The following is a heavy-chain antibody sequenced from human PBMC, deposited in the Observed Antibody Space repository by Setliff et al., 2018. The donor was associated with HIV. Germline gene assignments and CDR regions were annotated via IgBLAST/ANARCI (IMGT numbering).Heavy chain of an antibody. Sequence: TLSLTCTVSAYSINSDYYWAWIRQSPGRGLESPGRGLEWIGHIFHSGSTYYNPSLKNRVSMSIDTSQNQFSLRLSSVTAADTAVYYCTRVDHDILTGYLFFGPWGQGTLVTVSS. D-gene: IGHD3-9*01. CDR2: IFHSGST. J-gene: IGHJ5*02. V-gene: IGHV4-38-2*02. CDR1: AYSINSDYY. CDR3: TRVDHDILTGYLFFGP.